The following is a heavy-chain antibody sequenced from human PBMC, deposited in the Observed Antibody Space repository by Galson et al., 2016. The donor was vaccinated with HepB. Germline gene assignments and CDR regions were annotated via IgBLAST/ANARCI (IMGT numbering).Heavy chain of an antibody. D-gene: IGHD3-9*01. CDR3: ANLRYYDWLSPYGVDV. CDR2: ISPYNGNT. V-gene: IGHV1-18*01. CDR1: GYTFSSYG. J-gene: IGHJ6*02. Sequence: SVKVSCKASGYTFSSYGITWVRQAPGQGLEWMGWISPYNGNTNCAQKFQGRVTMTTDASTSTAYMELRSLRSDDTAVYYCANLRYYDWLSPYGVDVWGQGTTVTVSS.